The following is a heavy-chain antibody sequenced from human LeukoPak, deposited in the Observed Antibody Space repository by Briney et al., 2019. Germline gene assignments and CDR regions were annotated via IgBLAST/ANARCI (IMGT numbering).Heavy chain of an antibody. CDR1: GGSVSSGSYY. V-gene: IGHV4-39*01. D-gene: IGHD3-22*01. J-gene: IGHJ3*02. Sequence: SETLSLTCTVSGGSVSSGSYYWGWIRQPPGKGLEWIGSIYYSGSTYYNPSLKSRVTISVDTSKNQFSLKLSSVTAADTAVYYCARRGDSSGYYKTWGAFDIWGQGTMVTVSS. CDR3: ARRGDSSGYYKTWGAFDI. CDR2: IYYSGST.